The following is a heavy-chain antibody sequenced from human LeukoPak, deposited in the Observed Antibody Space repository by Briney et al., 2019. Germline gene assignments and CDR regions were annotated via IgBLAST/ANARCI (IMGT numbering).Heavy chain of an antibody. V-gene: IGHV3-30*02. D-gene: IGHD3-22*01. J-gene: IGHJ4*02. CDR2: IRYDGSNK. Sequence: GGSLRLSCAASGFTFSSYGMHWVRQAPGKGLEWVAFIRYDGSNKYYADSVKGRFTISRDNSKNTLYLQMNSLRAEDTAVYYCAKETQYYYDSSGYYLPDYWGQGTLVTVSS. CDR1: GFTFSSYG. CDR3: AKETQYYYDSSGYYLPDY.